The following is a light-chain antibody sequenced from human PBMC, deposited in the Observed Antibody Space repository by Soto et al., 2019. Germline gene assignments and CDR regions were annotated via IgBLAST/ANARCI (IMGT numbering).Light chain of an antibody. J-gene: IGKJ1*01. Sequence: DIVMTQSPDSLAESLGETATINCKSSQSVLYTTNNENDLAWYQQKPGQPPNLLIYLASTRESGVPDRFSGSGSGTDFSLTISSQRAEDVAFYYCQQHYSTPPTFGQGTKVEIK. V-gene: IGKV4-1*01. CDR2: LAS. CDR1: QSVLYTTNNEND. CDR3: QQHYSTPPT.